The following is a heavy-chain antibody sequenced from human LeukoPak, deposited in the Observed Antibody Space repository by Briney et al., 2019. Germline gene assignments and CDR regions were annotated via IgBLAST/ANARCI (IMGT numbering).Heavy chain of an antibody. Sequence: ASVKVSCKASGYTFTSYGISWVRQAPGQGLEWMGIINPSGGSTSYAQKFQGRVTMTRDTSTSTVYMELSSLRSEDTAVYYCARDYEAGYFDYWGQGTLVTVSS. J-gene: IGHJ4*02. V-gene: IGHV1-46*01. CDR3: ARDYEAGYFDY. D-gene: IGHD6-19*01. CDR1: GYTFTSYG. CDR2: INPSGGST.